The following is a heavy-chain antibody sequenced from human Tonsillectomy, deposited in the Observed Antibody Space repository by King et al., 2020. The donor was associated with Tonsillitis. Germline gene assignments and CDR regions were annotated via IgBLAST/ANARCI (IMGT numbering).Heavy chain of an antibody. J-gene: IGHJ3*02. CDR1: GGSISSYY. CDR3: ARLKVTTIGSLGAFDI. Sequence: QLQESGPGLVKPSETLSLTCTVSGGSISSYYWSWIRQPPGKGLECIGYFYYIGSTNYNPSLRSRFTISADTSKNQFSLKLSSVTATDTAVYYCARLKVTTIGSLGAFDIWGQGTMVTVSS. V-gene: IGHV4-59*08. CDR2: FYYIGST. D-gene: IGHD4-17*01.